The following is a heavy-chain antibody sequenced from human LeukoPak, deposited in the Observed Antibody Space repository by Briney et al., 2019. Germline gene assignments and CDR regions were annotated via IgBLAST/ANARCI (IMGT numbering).Heavy chain of an antibody. CDR1: GGSISSGDYY. Sequence: PSETLSLTCTVSGGSISSGDYYWSWIRQPPGKGLEWIGYIYYSGSTYYNPSLKSRVTISVDTSKNQFSLKLSSVTAADTAVYYCARVEPDYYGYRMDVWGKGTTVTVSS. CDR2: IYYSGST. CDR3: ARVEPDYYGYRMDV. V-gene: IGHV4-30-4*01. D-gene: IGHD3-10*01. J-gene: IGHJ6*03.